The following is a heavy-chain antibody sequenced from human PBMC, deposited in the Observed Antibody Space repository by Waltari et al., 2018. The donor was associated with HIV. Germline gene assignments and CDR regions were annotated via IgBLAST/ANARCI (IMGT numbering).Heavy chain of an antibody. D-gene: IGHD2-8*01. CDR2: IGGSGSPN. CDR1: GFIFSDYY. V-gene: IGHV3-11*01. CDR3: ARESSFPVRDAFDI. J-gene: IGHJ3*02. Sequence: QVQLVQSGGGLVKPGGSLRLSCAASGFIFSDYYMSWIRQAPGKGLEWIAYIGGSGSPNLYADSVKGRFTISRDNDKHSLNLQMNSLRADDTAVYYCARESSFPVRDAFDIWGQGSMVIVSS.